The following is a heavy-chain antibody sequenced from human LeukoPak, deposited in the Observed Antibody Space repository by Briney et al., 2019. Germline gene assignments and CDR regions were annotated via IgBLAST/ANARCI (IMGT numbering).Heavy chain of an antibody. CDR2: VNPNSGAT. Sequence: ASVKVSCKASGYTFTGYYMHWVRQAPGQGLEWMGWVNPNSGATNYAQKFQGRVPMNRVPSISTAYMELRRLRSDDTAVYYCARAGWGTYGDYWGLQHWGQGTLVTVSS. CDR3: ARAGWGTYGDYWGLQH. J-gene: IGHJ1*01. CDR1: GYTFTGYY. V-gene: IGHV1-2*02. D-gene: IGHD4-17*01.